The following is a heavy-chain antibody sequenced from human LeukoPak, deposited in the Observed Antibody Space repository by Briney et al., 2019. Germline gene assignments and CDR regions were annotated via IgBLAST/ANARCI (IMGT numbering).Heavy chain of an antibody. CDR2: IIPIFGTA. Sequence: SVKVSCKASGGTSSSYAISWVRQAPGQGLEWMGGIIPIFGTANYAQKFQGRVTITTDESTSTAYMELSSLRSEDTAVYYCARDGTYCSSTSCPLDYWGQGTLVTVSS. CDR3: ARDGTYCSSTSCPLDY. CDR1: GGTSSSYA. D-gene: IGHD2-2*01. V-gene: IGHV1-69*05. J-gene: IGHJ4*02.